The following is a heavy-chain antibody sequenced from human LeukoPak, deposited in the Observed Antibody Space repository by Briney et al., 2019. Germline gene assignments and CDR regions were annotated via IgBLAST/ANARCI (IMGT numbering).Heavy chain of an antibody. CDR2: INPNSGGT. J-gene: IGHJ4*02. Sequence: ASVKVSCKASGYTFTGYYMHWVRQAPGQGLEWMGWINPNSGGTNYAQKFQGRVTMTRNTSISTAYMELSSLRSEDTAVYYCARGRYSSSWYFYWGQGTLVTVSS. CDR3: ARGRYSSSWYFY. D-gene: IGHD6-13*01. CDR1: GYTFTGYY. V-gene: IGHV1-2*02.